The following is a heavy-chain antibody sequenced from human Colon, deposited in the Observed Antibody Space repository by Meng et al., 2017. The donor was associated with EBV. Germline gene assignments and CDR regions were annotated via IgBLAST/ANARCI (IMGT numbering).Heavy chain of an antibody. J-gene: IGHJ4*02. V-gene: IGHV4-4*02. Sequence: QLQRRESGPGLVKPSETLSLTCAVSGGSISSVYWWTWVRQSPGKGLEWIGEIYHSGSTNYNPSLKSRVTISVDKSKNQFSLKLTSVTAADTAVYYCARGGYYSFDYWGQRTLVTVSS. D-gene: IGHD5-18*01. CDR1: GGSISSVYW. CDR3: ARGGYYSFDY. CDR2: IYHSGST.